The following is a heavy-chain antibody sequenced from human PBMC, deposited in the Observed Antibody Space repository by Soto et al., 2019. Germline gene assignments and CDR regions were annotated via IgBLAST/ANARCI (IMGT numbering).Heavy chain of an antibody. V-gene: IGHV1-69*02. J-gene: IGHJ4*02. CDR2: VNPIVSMS. Sequence: SVKVSCKASGDTLSFYTINWVRQAPGLGLEWMGRVNPIVSMSNYAQKFQGRVTITADKSTNTAYMQLSSLRSEDTAVYYCARTRGGDRGVLDYWGQGTLVTVSS. D-gene: IGHD2-21*02. CDR1: GDTLSFYT. CDR3: ARTRGGDRGVLDY.